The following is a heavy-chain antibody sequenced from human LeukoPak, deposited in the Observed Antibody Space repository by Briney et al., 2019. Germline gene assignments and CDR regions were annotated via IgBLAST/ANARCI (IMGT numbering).Heavy chain of an antibody. J-gene: IGHJ4*02. V-gene: IGHV4-39*07. CDR3: ARANRVSLYYFDY. D-gene: IGHD5/OR15-5a*01. Sequence: SETLSLTCTVSGGSISSSSYYWGWVRQPPGRGLEWIGSIYYSGSTYYNPSLKSRVTISVDTSKNQFSLKLSSVTAADTAVYYCARANRVSLYYFDYWGQGTLVTVSS. CDR2: IYYSGST. CDR1: GGSISSSSYY.